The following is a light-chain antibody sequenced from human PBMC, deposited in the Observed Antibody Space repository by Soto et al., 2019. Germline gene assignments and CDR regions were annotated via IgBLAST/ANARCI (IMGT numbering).Light chain of an antibody. V-gene: IGLV3-21*02. J-gene: IGLJ2*01. CDR2: DDS. CDR3: QVWDSTSDHVV. Sequence: SYELTQPPSVSVAPGQTARITCGGNRIGSKSVHWFQQKPGQAPVLVVHDDSDRPSGIPERFSGSNSGGTATLTISRVEAGDEADYYCQVWDSTSDHVVFGGGTKLTVL. CDR1: RIGSKS.